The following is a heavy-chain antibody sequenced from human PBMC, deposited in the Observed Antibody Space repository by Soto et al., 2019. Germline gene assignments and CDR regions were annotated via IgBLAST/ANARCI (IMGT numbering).Heavy chain of an antibody. CDR1: GGSFSGYY. CDR2: INHSGST. J-gene: IGHJ6*03. CDR3: ARGRFKLRYFDWPPITSARPGYYYMDV. V-gene: IGHV4-34*01. Sequence: SETLSLTCAVYGGSFSGYYWSWIRQPPGKGLEWIGEINHSGSTNYNPSLKSRVTISVDTSRNQFSLKLSSVTAADTAVYYCARGRFKLRYFDWPPITSARPGYYYMDVWGKGTTVTVSS. D-gene: IGHD3-9*01.